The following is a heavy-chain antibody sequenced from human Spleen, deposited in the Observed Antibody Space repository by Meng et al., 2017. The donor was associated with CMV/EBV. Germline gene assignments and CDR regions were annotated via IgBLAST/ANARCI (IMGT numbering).Heavy chain of an antibody. CDR3: ARDPEWVHGY. CDR2: IDSGDDT. D-gene: IGHD3-3*01. CDR1: GFTVSSNY. V-gene: IGHV3-66*02. J-gene: IGHJ4*02. Sequence: GGSLRLSCAVSGFTVSSNYMSWVRQAPGKGLEWVSIIDSGDDTYYADSVKGRFTISRDNSKNTLYLQMNSLRAEDTAVYYCARDPEWVHGYWGQGTLVTVSS.